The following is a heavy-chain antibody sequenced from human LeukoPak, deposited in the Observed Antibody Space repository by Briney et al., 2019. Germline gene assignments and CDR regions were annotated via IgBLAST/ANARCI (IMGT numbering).Heavy chain of an antibody. CDR2: ISGSGGST. CDR3: AKDVTAGTWDAFDT. V-gene: IGHV3-23*01. Sequence: GGSLRLSCAASGFTFSSYAMTWVRQAPGKGLEWVSGISGSGGSTDYADSVKGRFTISRDNSKNTLYLQMNSLRAEDTAVYYCAKDVTAGTWDAFDTWGQGTMVTVSS. D-gene: IGHD6-19*01. J-gene: IGHJ3*02. CDR1: GFTFSSYA.